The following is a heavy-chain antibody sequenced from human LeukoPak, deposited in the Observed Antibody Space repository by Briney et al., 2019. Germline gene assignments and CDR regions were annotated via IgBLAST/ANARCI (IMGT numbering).Heavy chain of an antibody. J-gene: IGHJ4*02. D-gene: IGHD2-15*01. CDR3: ARMTRYCSGGSCYSDY. V-gene: IGHV4-39*01. CDR2: IYYSGST. Sequence: WESLSLTCTVSGGSISSSSYYWGWIRQPPGKGLEWIGSIYYSGSTYYNPSLKSRVTISVDTSKNQFSLKLSSVTAADTAVYYCARMTRYCSGGSCYSDYWGQGTLVTVST. CDR1: GGSISSSSYY.